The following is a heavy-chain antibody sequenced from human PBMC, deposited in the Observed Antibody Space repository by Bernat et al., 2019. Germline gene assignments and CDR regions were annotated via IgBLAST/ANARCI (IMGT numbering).Heavy chain of an antibody. J-gene: IGHJ4*02. CDR3: ASEPPPTGDDY. D-gene: IGHD7-27*01. CDR2: ISYDGSNK. V-gene: IGHV3-30-3*01. Sequence: QVQLVESGGGMVQPGRSLRLSCAASGFTFSSYAMHWVRQAPGKGLEWVAVISYDGSNKYYADSVKGRFTISRDNSKNTLYLQMNSLRAEDTAVYYCASEPPPTGDDYWGQGTLVTVSS. CDR1: GFTFSSYA.